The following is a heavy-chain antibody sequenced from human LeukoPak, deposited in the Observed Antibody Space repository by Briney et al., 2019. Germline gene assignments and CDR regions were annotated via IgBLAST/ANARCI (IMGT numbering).Heavy chain of an antibody. J-gene: IGHJ4*02. Sequence: PGGSLRLSCAGSGFTFSRSSMAWVRQAPGKGLEWVATIKEDGSVEYYMDSVKGRFTISRDNAEKSLYPQMNSLRAEDTAAYYCAKLLGDVTTFDYWGQGTLVTVSS. CDR3: AKLLGDVTTFDY. V-gene: IGHV3-7*01. CDR2: IKEDGSVE. D-gene: IGHD3-16*01. CDR1: GFTFSRSS.